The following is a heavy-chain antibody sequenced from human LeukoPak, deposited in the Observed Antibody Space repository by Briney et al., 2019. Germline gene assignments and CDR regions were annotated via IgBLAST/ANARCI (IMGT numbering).Heavy chain of an antibody. CDR3: ARTRAVAGRGHFDY. Sequence: SETLSLTCAVYGGSFSGYYWSWIRQPPGKGLEWIGEINHSGSTNYNPSLKSRVTISVDTSKNQFPLKLSSVTAADTAVYYCARTRAVAGRGHFDYWGQGTLVTVSS. CDR1: GGSFSGYY. D-gene: IGHD6-19*01. J-gene: IGHJ4*02. V-gene: IGHV4-34*01. CDR2: INHSGST.